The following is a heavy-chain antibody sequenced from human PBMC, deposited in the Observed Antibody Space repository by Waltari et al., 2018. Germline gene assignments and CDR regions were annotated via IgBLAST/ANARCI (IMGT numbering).Heavy chain of an antibody. J-gene: IGHJ6*02. CDR3: ARDGGSGSFSSNYYYGMDV. CDR1: GFTFSSYG. Sequence: QVQLVESGGGVVQPGRSLRLSCAASGFTFSSYGMHWVRQAPGKGLEWVAVIWYDGSNKYYADSVKGRFTISRDNSKNTLDLQMNSLRAEDTAVYYCARDGGSGSFSSNYYYGMDVWGQGTTVTVSS. D-gene: IGHD3-10*01. V-gene: IGHV3-33*01. CDR2: IWYDGSNK.